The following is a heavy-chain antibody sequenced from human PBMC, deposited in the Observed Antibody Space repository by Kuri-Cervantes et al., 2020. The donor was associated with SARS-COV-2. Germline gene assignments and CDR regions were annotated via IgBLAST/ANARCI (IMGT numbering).Heavy chain of an antibody. CDR2: IIPLSGTT. CDR1: GGTFSSYA. CDR3: ARPYCTSSTCYDGTFDS. Sequence: SVKVSCKASGGTFSSYAVTWVRQAPGRGLEWMGRIIPLSGTTIYAENFRGRVTLTADKSTNTAYMELSSLRSEDTAVYYCARPYCTSSTCYDGTFDSWGQGTLVTVSS. V-gene: IGHV1-69*06. D-gene: IGHD2-2*01. J-gene: IGHJ4*02.